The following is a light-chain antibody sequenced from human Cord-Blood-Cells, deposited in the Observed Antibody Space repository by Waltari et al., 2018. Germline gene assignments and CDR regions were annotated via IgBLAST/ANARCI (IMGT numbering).Light chain of an antibody. V-gene: IGLV2-14*01. Sequence: QSALTQPASVSGSPGQSITISCTGTSSHVCGYNYFSWYHQHPGKAPKLMIYDVSNRPSGVSNHFSGSKSGNTASRTISGLQAEDEADYYCSSYTSSSTLVFGGGTKLTVL. CDR3: SSYTSSSTLV. CDR1: SSHVCGYNY. CDR2: DVS. J-gene: IGLJ3*02.